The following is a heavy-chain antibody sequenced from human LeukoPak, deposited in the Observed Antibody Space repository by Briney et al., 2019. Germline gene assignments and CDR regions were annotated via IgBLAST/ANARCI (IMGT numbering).Heavy chain of an antibody. D-gene: IGHD3-22*01. Sequence: ASVKVSCKASGYTFTSYYIHLVRQAPGQGFEWMAIINPSDGSTTNSQKFQGRVTMTRDTSTSTAYMELRSLKSDDTAVYYCASLKNYYDSSGYLVADAFDIWGQGTMVTVSS. J-gene: IGHJ3*02. CDR1: GYTFTSYY. CDR3: ASLKNYYDSSGYLVADAFDI. CDR2: INPSDGST. V-gene: IGHV1-46*01.